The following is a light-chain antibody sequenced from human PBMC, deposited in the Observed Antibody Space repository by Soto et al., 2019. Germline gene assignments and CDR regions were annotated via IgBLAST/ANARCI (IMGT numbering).Light chain of an antibody. CDR1: QGISSS. CDR3: QRTYGVHRT. Sequence: DIQLTQSPSSLSASVGDRVTITCRVSQGISSSLNWYRQKPGKVPKLLIYSASNLQSGDPSRFSGSGSGTDFTLTISSLPPEDVATYYGQRTYGVHRTFGQGTKVEIK. CDR2: SAS. J-gene: IGKJ1*01. V-gene: IGKV1-27*01.